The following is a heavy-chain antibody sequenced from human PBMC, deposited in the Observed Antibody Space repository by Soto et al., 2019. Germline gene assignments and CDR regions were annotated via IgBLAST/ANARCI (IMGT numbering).Heavy chain of an antibody. J-gene: IGHJ5*02. D-gene: IGHD3-3*01. CDR1: GFTFSSYA. CDR3: ARESDDFWSGYYDFDP. CDR2: ISSNGGST. V-gene: IGHV3-64*01. Sequence: GGSLRLSCAASGFTFSSYAMHWVRQAPGKGLEYVSAISSNGGSTYYANSVKGRFTISRDNSKNTLYLQMGSLRAEDMAVYYCARESDDFWSGYYDFDPWGQGTLVTVSS.